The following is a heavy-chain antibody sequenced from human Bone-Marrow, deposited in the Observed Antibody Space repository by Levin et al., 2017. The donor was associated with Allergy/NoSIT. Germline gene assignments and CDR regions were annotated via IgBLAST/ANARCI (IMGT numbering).Heavy chain of an antibody. CDR2: ITSDGSHK. V-gene: IGHV3-30*03. CDR1: GLTFTDYG. CDR3: AALGSFDY. J-gene: IGHJ4*02. Sequence: QAGGSLRLSCTASGLTFTDYGVHWVRQAPDKGLEWVAIITSDGSHKYYADSVRGRFTISRDNSRNTVYLQMNSLRVEDTAVYFCAALGSFDYWGLGTLVTVSS. D-gene: IGHD3-16*01.